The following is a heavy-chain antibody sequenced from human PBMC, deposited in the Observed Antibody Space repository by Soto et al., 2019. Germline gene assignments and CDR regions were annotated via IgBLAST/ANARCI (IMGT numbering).Heavy chain of an antibody. CDR3: ARDGRNGYPLYFDY. V-gene: IGHV1-69*01. D-gene: IGHD5-12*01. CDR2: IIPIFGTA. Sequence: QVQLVQSGAEVKKPGSSVKVSCKASGGTFSSYAISWVRQAPGQGLESMGGIIPIFGTANYEQKFQGRVTITADESTSTANMELSSLRSEDTAVYYCARDGRNGYPLYFDYWGQGTLVTVSS. J-gene: IGHJ4*02. CDR1: GGTFSSYA.